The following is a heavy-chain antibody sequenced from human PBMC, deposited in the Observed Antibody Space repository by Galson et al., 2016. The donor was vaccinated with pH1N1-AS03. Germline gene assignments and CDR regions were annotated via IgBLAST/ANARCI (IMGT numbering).Heavy chain of an antibody. D-gene: IGHD3-10*02. V-gene: IGHV3-7*01. Sequence: SLRLSCAASGFTFSRFWLNWVRQTPGKGLEWVANIKQDGSEKYYVDSVKGRFTISKDNAKNSLFLQMNSLRAEDTAVYYCARVSGGSRLLIFDFWGQGTLVTVSS. CDR3: ARVSGGSRLLIFDF. J-gene: IGHJ4*02. CDR1: GFTFSRFW. CDR2: IKQDGSEK.